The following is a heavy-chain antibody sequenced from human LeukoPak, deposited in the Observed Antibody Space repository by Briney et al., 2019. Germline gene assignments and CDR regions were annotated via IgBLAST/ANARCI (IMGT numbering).Heavy chain of an antibody. J-gene: IGHJ6*03. CDR2: IIPIFGTA. V-gene: IGHV1-69*05. CDR3: ARGVVVPAATYYYYYYMDV. D-gene: IGHD2-2*01. Sequence: GASVKVSCKASGGTFSSYAISWVRQAPGQGLEWMGGIIPIFGTANYAQKFQGRVTIITDESTSTAYMELSSLRSEDTAVYYCARGVVVPAATYYYYYYMDVWGKGTTVTVSS. CDR1: GGTFSSYA.